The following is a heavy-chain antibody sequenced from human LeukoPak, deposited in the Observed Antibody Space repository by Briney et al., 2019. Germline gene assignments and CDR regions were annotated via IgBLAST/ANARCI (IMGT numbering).Heavy chain of an antibody. Sequence: PGGSLRLSCAASGFTFSSYSMNWVRQAPGKGLEWVSSISSSSSYIYYAGSVKGRFTISRDNAKISLYLQMNSLRAEDTAVYYCARDFLGYCSSTSCYGMDVWGQGTTVTVSS. V-gene: IGHV3-21*01. CDR1: GFTFSSYS. D-gene: IGHD2-2*01. CDR3: ARDFLGYCSSTSCYGMDV. CDR2: ISSSSSYI. J-gene: IGHJ6*02.